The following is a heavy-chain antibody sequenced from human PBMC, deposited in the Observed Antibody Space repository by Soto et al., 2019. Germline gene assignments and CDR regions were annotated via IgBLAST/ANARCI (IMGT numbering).Heavy chain of an antibody. J-gene: IGHJ6*02. Sequence: LRLSCAASGFTFSSYAMSWVRQAPGKGLEWVSAISGSGGSTYYADSVKGRFTISRDNSKNTLYLQMNSLRAEDTAVYYCAKDSSPAMVLIVLDYYYYGMDVWGQGTTVTVSS. D-gene: IGHD5-18*01. CDR3: AKDSSPAMVLIVLDYYYYGMDV. CDR1: GFTFSSYA. CDR2: ISGSGGST. V-gene: IGHV3-23*01.